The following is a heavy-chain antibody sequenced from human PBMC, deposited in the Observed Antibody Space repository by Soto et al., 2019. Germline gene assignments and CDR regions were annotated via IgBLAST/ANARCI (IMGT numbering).Heavy chain of an antibody. D-gene: IGHD3-16*01. CDR2: ISHSGTY. J-gene: IGHJ4*02. CDR3: ARDYDGLDY. Sequence: VQLHESGPELVKPSGTLSLSCAVSGGPITSSNWWSWVRQPAGKGLEWIGKISHSGTYDYNPSLKGRVTISVDRSKDQFFLNVRSVTAADTAIYYCARDYDGLDYWGQGILITVSS. CDR1: GGPITSSNW. V-gene: IGHV4-4*02.